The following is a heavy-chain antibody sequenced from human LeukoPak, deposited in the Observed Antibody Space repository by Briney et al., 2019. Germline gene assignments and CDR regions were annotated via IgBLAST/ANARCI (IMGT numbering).Heavy chain of an antibody. V-gene: IGHV1-8*03. CDR1: GYTFTNYH. J-gene: IGHJ4*02. CDR2: MNPNNGDR. D-gene: IGHD6-25*01. Sequence: ASVTVSCKASGYTFTNYHINWVRQATGQGLEWMGRMNPNNGDRGYAQKFQGRVTITRDTAISTSYMELRSLRSDHTAVYFCARTTSFTASGYDYWGQGTLITVSS. CDR3: ARTTSFTASGYDY.